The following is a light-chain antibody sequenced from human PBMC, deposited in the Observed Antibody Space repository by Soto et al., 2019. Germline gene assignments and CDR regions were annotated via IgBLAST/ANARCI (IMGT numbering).Light chain of an antibody. CDR2: DVS. V-gene: IGKV3-11*01. CDR1: QSVPNY. CDR3: QQRSDWPWT. Sequence: EIVKTQTPPTLTVSLGERVTLSCRASQSVPNYLAWYQQKPGQAPRLLVYDVSNRATGIPARFSGGGSGTDFTLTISNLEPEDFAVYYCQQRSDWPWTFGQGTKVDI. J-gene: IGKJ1*01.